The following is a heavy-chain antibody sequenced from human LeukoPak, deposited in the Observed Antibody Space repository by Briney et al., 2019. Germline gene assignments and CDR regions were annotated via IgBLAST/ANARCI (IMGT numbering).Heavy chain of an antibody. CDR1: GFTFSTYA. J-gene: IGHJ6*03. D-gene: IGHD2-2*01. CDR3: AKEVGYYYYYYMDV. CDR2: ISGSGGST. V-gene: IGHV3-23*01. Sequence: GGSLRLSCAASGFTFSTYAMSWVRQTPGKGLEWVSGISGSGGSTYYADSVKGRFTISRDNSKNTLYLQMNSLRAEDTAVYYCAKEVGYYYYYYMDVWGKGTTVTVSS.